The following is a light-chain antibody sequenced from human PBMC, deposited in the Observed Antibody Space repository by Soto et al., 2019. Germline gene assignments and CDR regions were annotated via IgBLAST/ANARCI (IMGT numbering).Light chain of an antibody. J-gene: IGKJ1*01. Sequence: ESVVTQSPATMSLSPGERDTLSCRASQDVSRYLAWYQQKHGQSHRXIIYDASNRATGVPARFSGSGSGTDLTITISSLEPEDCEVYYCQQHGSSPWMFGQGTKVDIK. V-gene: IGKV3-11*01. CDR2: DAS. CDR1: QDVSRY. CDR3: QQHGSSPWM.